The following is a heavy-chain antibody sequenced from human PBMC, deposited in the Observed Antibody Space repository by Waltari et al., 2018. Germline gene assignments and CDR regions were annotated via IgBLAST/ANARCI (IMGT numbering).Heavy chain of an antibody. Sequence: QVQLVQSGAEVKKPGSSVKVSCKSSGGTLVSYALSWVRQAPGQGLEWMGGTIPILRITNYAQKFQGRVSITADKATGTVYMELTSLRSEDTAMYFCARGRDGHDYIWGTHAFDIWGQGTMVTVSS. J-gene: IGHJ3*02. CDR2: TIPILRIT. V-gene: IGHV1-69*10. CDR1: GGTLVSYA. CDR3: ARGRDGHDYIWGTHAFDI. D-gene: IGHD3-16*01.